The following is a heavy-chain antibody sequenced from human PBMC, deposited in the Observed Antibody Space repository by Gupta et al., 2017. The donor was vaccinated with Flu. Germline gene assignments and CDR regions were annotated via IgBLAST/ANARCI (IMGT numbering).Heavy chain of an antibody. CDR2: INHSGST. J-gene: IGHJ4*02. CDR1: GGSFSGYY. V-gene: IGHV4-34*01. CDR3: AGGVRSQLCLNYYDY. Sequence: QVQLQQWGAGLLKPSETLSLTCAVYGGSFSGYYWSWIRQPPGKGLEWIGEINHSGSTNYNPSRNSRVTISVDTSKNHVSMKLSSVTTAATSVYYCAGGVRSQLCLNYYDYWGQGTLVTVSS. D-gene: IGHD5-18*01.